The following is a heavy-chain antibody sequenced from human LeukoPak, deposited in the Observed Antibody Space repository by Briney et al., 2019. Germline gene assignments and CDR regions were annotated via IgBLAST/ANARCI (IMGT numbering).Heavy chain of an antibody. CDR3: AKDYVSGDGYWDFDY. CDR1: GFAFDSEA. CDR2: ISPGGGTT. Sequence: PGGSLRLSCAVSGFAFDSEAMSWVRQSPARGLEWVASISPGGGTTYYADSVKGRFTISRDNSNNSLYVQMNSLRAEDTAVYYCAKDYVSGDGYWDFDYWGQGTLVTVSS. D-gene: IGHD5-24*01. J-gene: IGHJ4*02. V-gene: IGHV3-23*01.